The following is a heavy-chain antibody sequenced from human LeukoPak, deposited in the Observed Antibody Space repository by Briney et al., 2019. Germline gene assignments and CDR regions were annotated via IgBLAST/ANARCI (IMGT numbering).Heavy chain of an antibody. CDR3: ARDRAWNYFDY. CDR2: ISNDGSRK. CDR1: GFTFSRHG. V-gene: IGHV3-30*03. D-gene: IGHD3-3*01. J-gene: IGHJ4*02. Sequence: GGSLRLSCAASGFTFSRHGMHWVRQAPGKGLEWVAIISNDGSRKYYAHSVEGRFTISRDNSKNTLYLQMDSLRAEDTTVYYCARDRAWNYFDYWGQGTLVTVSS.